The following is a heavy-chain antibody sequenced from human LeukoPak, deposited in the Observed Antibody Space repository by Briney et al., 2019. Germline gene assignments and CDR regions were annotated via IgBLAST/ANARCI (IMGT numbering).Heavy chain of an antibody. J-gene: IGHJ4*02. Sequence: PGGSLRLSCAASGFAFSSYAMSWVRQAPGQGLKWVSAISGSGGSTYYADSVKGRFTISRDNSKNTLYLQMNSLRAEDTDVYYCAKSPAITETTAAISDWGQGTLVTVSS. D-gene: IGHD1-7*01. CDR1: GFAFSSYA. CDR3: AKSPAITETTAAISD. CDR2: ISGSGGST. V-gene: IGHV3-23*01.